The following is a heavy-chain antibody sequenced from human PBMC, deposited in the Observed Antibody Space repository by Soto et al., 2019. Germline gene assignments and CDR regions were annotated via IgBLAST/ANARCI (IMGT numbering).Heavy chain of an antibody. V-gene: IGHV3-23*01. CDR3: AKDRGYYDSSGSDPIMLN. Sequence: GGSLRLSCAASGFTFSSYAMSWVRQAPGKGLEWVSAISGSGGSTYYADSVKGRFTISRDNSKNTLYLQMNSLRAEDTAVYYCAKDRGYYDSSGSDPIMLNWGQGTLVTVSS. CDR1: GFTFSSYA. D-gene: IGHD3-22*01. J-gene: IGHJ4*02. CDR2: ISGSGGST.